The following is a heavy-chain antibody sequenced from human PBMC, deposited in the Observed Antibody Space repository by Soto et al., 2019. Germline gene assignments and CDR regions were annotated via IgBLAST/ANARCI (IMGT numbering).Heavy chain of an antibody. D-gene: IGHD2-2*01. Sequence: GGSLRLSCAASGFTSSNAWMSWVRQAPGKGLEWVGRIKSKTDGGTTDYAAPVKGRFTISRDDSENRVYLQMNSLKTEDTAVYYCTTDGGIGYCSSARCYRDYWGQVTPVTVYS. CDR2: IKSKTDGGTT. CDR1: GFTSSNAW. J-gene: IGHJ4*02. CDR3: TTDGGIGYCSSARCYRDY. V-gene: IGHV3-15*01.